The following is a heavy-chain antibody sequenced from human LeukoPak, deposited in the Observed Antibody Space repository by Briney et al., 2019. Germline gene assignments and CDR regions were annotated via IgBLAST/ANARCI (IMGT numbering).Heavy chain of an antibody. Sequence: SETLSLTCAVYGGSFSDYFWGWIRQPPGKGLEWIGEINHSGRTYYNPSLRSRVTISVDTSKNQFSLNLSSVTAEDTAVYYCARDVVVVPAAIHYGMDVWGQGTTVTVSS. D-gene: IGHD2-2*01. CDR3: ARDVVVVPAAIHYGMDV. V-gene: IGHV4-34*01. CDR1: GGSFSDYF. CDR2: INHSGRT. J-gene: IGHJ6*02.